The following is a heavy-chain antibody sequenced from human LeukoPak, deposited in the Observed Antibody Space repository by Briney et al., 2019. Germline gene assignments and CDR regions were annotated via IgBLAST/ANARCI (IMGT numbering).Heavy chain of an antibody. J-gene: IGHJ6*03. D-gene: IGHD6-19*01. Sequence: ASVKVSCKASGYTFTSYDINWVRQATGQGLEWMGWMNPNSGNTGYAQKFQGRVTITRNTSISTAYMELSSLRSEDTAVYYCARGGPTSSYSSGWYYYYYYYMDVWGKGTTVTVSS. CDR1: GYTFTSYD. CDR2: MNPNSGNT. CDR3: ARGGPTSSYSSGWYYYYYYYMDV. V-gene: IGHV1-8*03.